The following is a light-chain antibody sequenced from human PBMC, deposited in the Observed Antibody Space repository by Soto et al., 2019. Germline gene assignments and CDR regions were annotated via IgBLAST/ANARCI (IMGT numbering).Light chain of an antibody. CDR2: GNS. V-gene: IGLV1-40*01. Sequence: QSVLTQPPSVSGAPGQRVTISCTGSSSNIGAPYDVHWYQQLPGTAPKLLINGNSHRPSGVPDRFSGSKSGTSAYLAITGLQAEDEADYYCQSYDSSLSVYVFGTGTKVTVL. CDR3: QSYDSSLSVYV. CDR1: SSNIGAPYD. J-gene: IGLJ1*01.